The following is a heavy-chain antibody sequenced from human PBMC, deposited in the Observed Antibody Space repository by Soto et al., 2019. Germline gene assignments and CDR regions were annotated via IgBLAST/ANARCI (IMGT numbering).Heavy chain of an antibody. CDR1: GFTFSDYD. CDR2: ISSSGGTK. D-gene: IGHD6-13*01. J-gene: IGHJ5*02. V-gene: IGHV3-11*01. Sequence: GGSLRLSCAASGFTFSDYDRSWIRQAPGKGLEWVSYISSSGGTKYHADSVKGRFTISRDNAKNSLYLQMNSLRAEDTAVYYCARGYSSSWTYNWFDPWGQGTLVTVSS. CDR3: ARGYSSSWTYNWFDP.